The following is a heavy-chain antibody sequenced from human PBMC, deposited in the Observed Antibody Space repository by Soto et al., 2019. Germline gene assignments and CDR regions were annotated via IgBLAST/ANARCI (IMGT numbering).Heavy chain of an antibody. CDR1: GFTFSSYA. CDR2: ISGSGGST. D-gene: IGHD3-22*01. CDR3: AKLGAPGNYYDSSGYTPYFDY. V-gene: IGHV3-23*01. Sequence: GGSLRLSCAASGFTFSSYAMSWVRQAPGKGLEWVSAISGSGGSTYYADSVKGRFTISRDNSKNTLYLQMNSLRAEDTAVYYCAKLGAPGNYYDSSGYTPYFDYWGQGTLVTVSS. J-gene: IGHJ4*02.